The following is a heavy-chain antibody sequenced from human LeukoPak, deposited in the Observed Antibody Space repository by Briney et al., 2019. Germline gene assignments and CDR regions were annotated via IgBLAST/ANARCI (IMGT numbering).Heavy chain of an antibody. Sequence: ASVKVSCKASGYTFSDYFLHWVRQAPGQGLEWMGWINPNSGGTNYVQKLQGRVTMTTDTSTSTAYMELRSLRSDDTAVYYCARGPEDFDYWGQGTLVTVSS. D-gene: IGHD2-15*01. CDR2: INPNSGGT. V-gene: IGHV1-2*02. CDR3: ARGPEDFDY. J-gene: IGHJ4*02. CDR1: GYTFSDYF.